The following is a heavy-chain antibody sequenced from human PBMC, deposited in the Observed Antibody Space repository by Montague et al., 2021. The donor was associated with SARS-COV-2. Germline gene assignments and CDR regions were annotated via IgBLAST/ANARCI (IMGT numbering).Heavy chain of an antibody. CDR1: GGAISSSSYY. Sequence: SETLSLTCTVSGGAISSSSYYWGWIRQPPGKGLGWIGSIYYSGSTYYNPPLKSRVAISVDPSKNQFSLKLSSVTAADTAVYYCARDTRITMLVVVNRYGMDVWGQGTTVTVSS. V-gene: IGHV4-39*07. CDR3: ARDTRITMLVVVNRYGMDV. CDR2: IYYSGST. J-gene: IGHJ6*02. D-gene: IGHD3-22*01.